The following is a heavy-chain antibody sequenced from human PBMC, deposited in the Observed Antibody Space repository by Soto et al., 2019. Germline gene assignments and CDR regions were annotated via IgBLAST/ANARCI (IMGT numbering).Heavy chain of an antibody. CDR1: GFTFSSYW. D-gene: IGHD1-26*01. V-gene: IGHV3-74*01. CDR2: INSDGSST. J-gene: IGHJ4*02. Sequence: EVQLVESGGGLVQPGGSLRLSCAASGFTFSSYWMHWVRQAPGKGLVWVSRINSDGSSTSYADSVKGRFTMSRDNAENTLYLQMNSLRVEDTAMYYCARDDSGTYVYWGQGTLVTVSS. CDR3: ARDDSGTYVY.